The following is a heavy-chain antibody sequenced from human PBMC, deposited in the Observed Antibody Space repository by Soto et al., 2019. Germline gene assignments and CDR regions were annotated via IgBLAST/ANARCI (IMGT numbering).Heavy chain of an antibody. D-gene: IGHD3-22*01. Sequence: QITLKESGPTLVKPTQTLTLTCIFSGFSLNTGGVSVGWIRQPPGKALEWLAVLYWDDDKRYSPSLKSRLTISKDTSKHQVVLTMTNMDPVDTATYYCAHNMGYDSSAYYYEVPILWGQGTLVTVSS. CDR2: LYWDDDK. J-gene: IGHJ4*02. CDR1: GFSLNTGGVS. V-gene: IGHV2-5*02. CDR3: AHNMGYDSSAYYYEVPIL.